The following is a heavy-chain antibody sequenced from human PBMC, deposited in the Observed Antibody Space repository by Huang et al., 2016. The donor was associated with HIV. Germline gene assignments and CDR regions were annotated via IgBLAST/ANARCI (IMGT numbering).Heavy chain of an antibody. CDR1: GYSFSDYW. CDR3: ARHTGELYGWYFDL. Sequence: EVQLVQSGAEVKEPGESLKISCEVSGYSFSDYWIGWVRQMPGKGLEWIGFCDPGDSDTRYSPSFQGQVSISADKSISTAYLQWSGLRASDTAIYYCARHTGELYGWYFDLWGRGTLVTVSS. D-gene: IGHD3-10*01. J-gene: IGHJ2*01. V-gene: IGHV5-51*01. CDR2: CDPGDSDT.